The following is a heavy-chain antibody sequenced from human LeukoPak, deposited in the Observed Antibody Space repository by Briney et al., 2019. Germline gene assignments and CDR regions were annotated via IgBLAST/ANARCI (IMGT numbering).Heavy chain of an antibody. J-gene: IGHJ6*02. D-gene: IGHD5-18*01. CDR3: ASPGRIEHGMDV. CDR1: GGTFSSDA. Sequence: ASVKVSCKASGGTFSSDAISWVRQAPGQGLEWMGRIIPIFGIANYAQKFRGRVTITADKSTGTAYTELSSLRSEDTAVYYCASPGRIEHGMDVWGQGTTVTVSS. CDR2: IIPIFGIA. V-gene: IGHV1-69*04.